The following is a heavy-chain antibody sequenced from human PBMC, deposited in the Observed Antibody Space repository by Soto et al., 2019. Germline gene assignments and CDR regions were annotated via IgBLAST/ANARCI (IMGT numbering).Heavy chain of an antibody. V-gene: IGHV3-30*18. CDR1: GFTFSSYG. CDR2: ISYDGSNK. Sequence: QVQLVESGGVVVQPGRSLRLSCAASGFTFSSYGMHWVRQAPGKGLEWVAVISYDGSNKYYADSVKGRFTISRDNSKNTLYLQMNSLRAEDTAVYYCAKGWWHYDTPDGHSADAFDIWGQGTMVTVSS. D-gene: IGHD3-22*01. CDR3: AKGWWHYDTPDGHSADAFDI. J-gene: IGHJ3*02.